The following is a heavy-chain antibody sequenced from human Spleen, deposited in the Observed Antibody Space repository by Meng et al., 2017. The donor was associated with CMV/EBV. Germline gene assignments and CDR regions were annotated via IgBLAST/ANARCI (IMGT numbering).Heavy chain of an antibody. J-gene: IGHJ4*02. CDR3: ARGSWVYSDDDETTGLDY. V-gene: IGHV4-39*07. CDR1: GGSISSSSYY. Sequence: GSLRLSCTVSGGSISSSSYYWGWIRQPPGKGLEWIGSIYYSGSTYYNPPLKSRVTISVDASKNQFSLKLTSVTAADTAVYYCARGSWVYSDDDETTGLDYWGPGTLVTVSS. CDR2: IYYSGST. D-gene: IGHD5-12*01.